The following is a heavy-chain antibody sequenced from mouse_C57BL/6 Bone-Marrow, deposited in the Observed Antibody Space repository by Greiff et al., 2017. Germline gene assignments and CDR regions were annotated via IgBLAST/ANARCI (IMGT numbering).Heavy chain of an antibody. V-gene: IGHV2-4*01. Sequence: VKLVESGPGLVQPSQSLSITCTVSGFSLTSYGVHWVRQPPGKGLEWLGVIWSGGSTDYNAAFISRLSISKDNSKSQVFFKMNSLQADDTAIYYCAKKGITTVDWYFDVWGTGTTVTVSS. CDR2: IWSGGST. CDR1: GFSLTSYG. CDR3: AKKGITTVDWYFDV. J-gene: IGHJ1*03. D-gene: IGHD1-1*01.